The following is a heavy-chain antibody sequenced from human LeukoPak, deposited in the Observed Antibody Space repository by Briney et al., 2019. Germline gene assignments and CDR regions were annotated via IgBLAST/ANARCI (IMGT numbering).Heavy chain of an antibody. CDR2: ISAYNGNT. CDR1: DYTFTSYG. J-gene: IGHJ4*02. Sequence: GASVKVSCKASDYTFTSYGISWGPQAPGQGLKGMGWISAYNGNTNYAQKLHGRGTMTTDTSASTAYMELRRLRSDDTAVYYCARGPPVYGGSCYGYWGQGTLVTVSS. V-gene: IGHV1-18*01. CDR3: ARGPPVYGGSCYGY. D-gene: IGHD2-15*01.